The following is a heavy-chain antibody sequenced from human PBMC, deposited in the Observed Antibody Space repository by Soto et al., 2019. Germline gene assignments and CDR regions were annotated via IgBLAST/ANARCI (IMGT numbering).Heavy chain of an antibody. CDR2: TYYRSKWYN. CDR3: VRAIVGYGMDV. D-gene: IGHD2-21*01. V-gene: IGHV6-1*01. Sequence: QVQLQQSGPGLVKPSQTLSLTCAISGDSVSSNSVTWYWFRQSPSRGLEWLGRTYYRSKWYNDYAVSVKSHITINPDTSKNQFSLQLNSVTLEDTAVYYCVRAIVGYGMDVWGQGTTVTVSS. CDR1: GDSVSSNSVT. J-gene: IGHJ6*02.